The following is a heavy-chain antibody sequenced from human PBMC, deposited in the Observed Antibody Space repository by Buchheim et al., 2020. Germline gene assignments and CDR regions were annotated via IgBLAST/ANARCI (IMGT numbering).Heavy chain of an antibody. CDR1: GFTFSNYV. J-gene: IGHJ6*03. CDR3: AKRGVDNYYMDV. D-gene: IGHD3-10*01. CDR2: ITDSGAGT. V-gene: IGHV3-23*01. Sequence: EVQLLESGGGLIQPGGSLRLSCAASGFTFSNYVMSWVRQAPGKGLEWVSGITDSGAGTYYADSVKGRFTLSRDNSKNTLSLQMNSLRAEDTALYYCAKRGVDNYYMDVWGKGTT.